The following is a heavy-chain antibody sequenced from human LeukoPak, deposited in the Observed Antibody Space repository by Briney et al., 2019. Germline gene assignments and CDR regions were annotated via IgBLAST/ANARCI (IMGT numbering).Heavy chain of an antibody. Sequence: SQTLSLTCAISGDSVSSNSAAWNWIRQSPSRGLEWLGRTYYRSKWYNDYAVSVKSRITINPDTSKNQFSLQLNSVTPKDTAVYYCARDARTYYYDSSGYYLSLDDAFDIWGQGTMVTVSS. CDR1: GDSVSSNSAA. V-gene: IGHV6-1*01. D-gene: IGHD3-22*01. J-gene: IGHJ3*02. CDR2: TYYRSKWYN. CDR3: ARDARTYYYDSSGYYLSLDDAFDI.